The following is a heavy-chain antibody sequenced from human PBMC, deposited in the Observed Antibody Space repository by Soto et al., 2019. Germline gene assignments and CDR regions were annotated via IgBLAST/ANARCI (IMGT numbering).Heavy chain of an antibody. J-gene: IGHJ3*02. CDR2: ISSNGGKI. Sequence: GGSLRLSCSGSGFTFDYYPMHWVRQAPGTGLEYVSGISSNGGKIYYADSVKGIVIISRDNSQNTLSLQMRSMRPEDTAAYYCVNSHAPLPGDFLSGAFEIWGQGTMVTVSS. CDR3: VNSHAPLPGDFLSGAFEI. D-gene: IGHD4-17*01. V-gene: IGHV3-64D*06. CDR1: GFTFDYYP.